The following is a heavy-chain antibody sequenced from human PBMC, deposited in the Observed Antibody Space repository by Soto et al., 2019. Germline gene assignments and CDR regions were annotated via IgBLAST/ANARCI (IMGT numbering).Heavy chain of an antibody. Sequence: GGSLRLSCAASGFTFSSYAMSWVRQAPGRGLEWVSAISGSGGSTYYADPVKGRFTISRDNSKNTLYLQMNSLRAEDTAVYYCAKDRAPVAGTNFDYWGQGTLVTVSS. CDR3: AKDRAPVAGTNFDY. CDR2: ISGSGGST. D-gene: IGHD6-19*01. V-gene: IGHV3-23*01. J-gene: IGHJ4*02. CDR1: GFTFSSYA.